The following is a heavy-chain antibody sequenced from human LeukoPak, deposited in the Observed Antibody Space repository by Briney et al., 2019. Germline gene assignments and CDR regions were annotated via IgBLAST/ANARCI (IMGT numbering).Heavy chain of an antibody. CDR2: ISSNGGST. V-gene: IGHV3-64*01. CDR1: GFTFSSYA. CDR3: ARSSHYDILTGYSEEDAFDI. Sequence: GGSLRLSCAASGFTFSSYAMHWVRQAPGKGLEYVSAISSNGGSTYYANSVKGRFTISRDNSKNTLYLQMNSLRVEDTAVYYCARSSHYDILTGYSEEDAFDIWGQGTMVTVSS. J-gene: IGHJ3*02. D-gene: IGHD3-9*01.